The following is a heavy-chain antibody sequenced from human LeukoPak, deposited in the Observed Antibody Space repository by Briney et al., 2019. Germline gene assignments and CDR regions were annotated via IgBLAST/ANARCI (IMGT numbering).Heavy chain of an antibody. CDR1: GYSISSSNW. D-gene: IGHD3-16*01. J-gene: IGHJ4*02. Sequence: SETLSLTCAVCGYSISSSNWWGWIRQPPGKGLERIGYIYYSGSTYYNPPLKSRVTMSVDTSKNQFSLKLSSVTAVDTAVYYCARTPIGATIHAFDWGQGTLVTVSS. CDR2: IYYSGST. V-gene: IGHV4-28*01. CDR3: ARTPIGATIHAFD.